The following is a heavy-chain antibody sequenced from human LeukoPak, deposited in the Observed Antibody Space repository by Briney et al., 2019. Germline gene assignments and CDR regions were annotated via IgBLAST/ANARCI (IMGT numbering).Heavy chain of an antibody. J-gene: IGHJ5*02. Sequence: SETLSLTCTVSGGSISSYYWSWIRQPPGKGLEWIGYIYYSGSTNYNPSLKSRVTISVDTSKNQFSLKLSSVTAADTAVYYCASYWGSGANWFDPWGQGTMVTVSS. D-gene: IGHD7-27*01. V-gene: IGHV4-59*01. CDR2: IYYSGST. CDR3: ASYWGSGANWFDP. CDR1: GGSISSYY.